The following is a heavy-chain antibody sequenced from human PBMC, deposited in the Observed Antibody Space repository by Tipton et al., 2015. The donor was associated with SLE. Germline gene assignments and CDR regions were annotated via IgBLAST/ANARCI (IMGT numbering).Heavy chain of an antibody. CDR1: GFSITSGYY. V-gene: IGHV4-38-2*01. J-gene: IGHJ4*02. D-gene: IGHD4-17*01. CDR2: IYPSGST. CDR3: ARIRPGHGDPFDF. Sequence: TLSLTCAVSGFSITSGYYWCCIRQPPGKGLEWIGGIYPSGSTYCNPSLKNRVTISVDTSKDQFSLKLSSVTAADTAVYYCARIRPGHGDPFDFWGQGTLVTVSS.